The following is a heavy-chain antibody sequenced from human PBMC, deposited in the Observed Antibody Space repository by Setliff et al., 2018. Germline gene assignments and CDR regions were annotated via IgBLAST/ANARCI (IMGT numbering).Heavy chain of an antibody. CDR1: GSSISSYY. CDR3: AREQWLDPPGYYYMDV. D-gene: IGHD6-19*01. J-gene: IGHJ6*03. Sequence: SETLSLTCTVSGSSISSYYWSWIRQPAGRGLEWIGHIYIGGSANYNPSLKSRVTMSIDTSKNQFSLKLNSVTAADMAVYYCAREQWLDPPGYYYMDVWAKGTTVTVSS. V-gene: IGHV4-4*07. CDR2: IYIGGSA.